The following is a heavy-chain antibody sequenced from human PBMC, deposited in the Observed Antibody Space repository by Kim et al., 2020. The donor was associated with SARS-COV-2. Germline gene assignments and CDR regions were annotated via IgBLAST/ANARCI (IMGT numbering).Heavy chain of an antibody. CDR1: GFTFSNAW. D-gene: IGHD6-13*01. CDR3: TWAAAGKDYYYGMDV. Sequence: GGSLRLSCAASGFTFSNAWMSWVRQAPGKGLEWVGRIKSKTDGGTTDYAAPVKGRFTISRDDSKNTLYLQMNSLKTEDTAVYYCTWAAAGKDYYYGMDVWGQGTTVTVSS. CDR2: IKSKTDGGTT. J-gene: IGHJ6*02. V-gene: IGHV3-15*01.